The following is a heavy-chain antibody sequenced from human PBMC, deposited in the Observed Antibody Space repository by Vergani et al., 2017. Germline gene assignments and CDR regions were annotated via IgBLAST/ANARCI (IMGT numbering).Heavy chain of an antibody. CDR2: IYSGGST. V-gene: IGHV3-53*04. CDR3: ARENPGYSVNYYYGMDV. J-gene: IGHJ6*02. Sequence: EVQLVESGGGVVQPGGSLRLSCAASGFTFDDYAMHWVRQAPGKGLEWVSVIYSGGSTYYADSVKGRFTISRHNSKNTLYLQMNSLRAEDTAVYYCARENPGYSVNYYYGMDVWGQGTTVTVSS. D-gene: IGHD5-18*01. CDR1: GFTFDDYA.